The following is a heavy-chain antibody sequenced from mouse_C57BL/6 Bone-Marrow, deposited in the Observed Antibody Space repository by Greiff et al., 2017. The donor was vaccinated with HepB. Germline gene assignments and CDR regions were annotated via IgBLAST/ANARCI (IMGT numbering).Heavy chain of an antibody. CDR1: GYTFTSYW. D-gene: IGHD3-3*01. CDR3: ARGGTYFDY. J-gene: IGHJ2*01. V-gene: IGHV1-61*01. CDR2: IYPSDSET. Sequence: QVQLQQPGAELVRPRSSVKLSCKASGYTFTSYWMDWVKRRPGQGLEWIGNIYPSDSETHYNQKFKDKATLTVDKSSSTAYMQLSSLTSEDSAVYYCARGGTYFDYWGQGTTLTVSS.